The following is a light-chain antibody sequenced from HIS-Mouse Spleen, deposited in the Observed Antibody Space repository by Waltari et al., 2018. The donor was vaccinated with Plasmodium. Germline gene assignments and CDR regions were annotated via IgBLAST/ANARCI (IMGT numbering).Light chain of an antibody. J-gene: IGLJ3*02. Sequence: QAVLTQPSSLSASPGASASLTCTLSSGFNVGTYRIYWYQQKPGSPPQYLLRYKSDSDQQQGSGVPSRFSGSKDASANAGILLISGLQSEDEADYYCMIWHSSAWVFGGGTKLTVL. CDR2: YKSDSDQ. CDR1: SGFNVGTYR. V-gene: IGLV5-45*03. CDR3: MIWHSSAWV.